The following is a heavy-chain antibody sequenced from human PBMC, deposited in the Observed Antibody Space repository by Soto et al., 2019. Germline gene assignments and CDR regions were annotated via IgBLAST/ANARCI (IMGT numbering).Heavy chain of an antibody. CDR2: IYHSGTT. CDR3: ATVGSYCSTTGCLYWYLDL. J-gene: IGHJ2*01. V-gene: IGHV4-4*02. D-gene: IGHD2-2*01. Sequence: QVQLQESGPGLVRASGTLSLTCAVSGDSISSHRWWSWVRQPPGKGLEWSGEIYHSGTTNYNPSLKSRVTISVDKSKNQFSLNFTSVTAADTAVYFCATVGSYCSTTGCLYWYLDLWGSGTLVSVSS. CDR1: GDSISSHRW.